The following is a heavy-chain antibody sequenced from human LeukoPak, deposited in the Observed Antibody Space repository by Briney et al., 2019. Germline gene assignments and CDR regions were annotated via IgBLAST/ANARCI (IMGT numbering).Heavy chain of an antibody. D-gene: IGHD6-13*01. CDR1: GFTFSSCA. CDR2: ISGSGDST. Sequence: PGGSLRLSCAASGFTFSSCAMSWVRQAPGKGLEWVSGISGSGDSTYYGDSVKGRFTISRDNSKNTLYLQMNSLRAEDTAVYYCAKTRPLDSSSWSHGDYWGQGTLVTVSS. CDR3: AKTRPLDSSSWSHGDY. V-gene: IGHV3-23*01. J-gene: IGHJ4*02.